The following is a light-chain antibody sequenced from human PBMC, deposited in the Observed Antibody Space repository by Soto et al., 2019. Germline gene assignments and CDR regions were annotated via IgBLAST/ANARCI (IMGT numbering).Light chain of an antibody. J-gene: IGKJ4*01. CDR3: QKYNSAPLT. V-gene: IGKV1-27*01. CDR1: QGISNY. CDR2: AAS. Sequence: DIQIIQSASTVSATVGDTVTITCRASQGISNYLAWYQQKPGKVPKLLIYAASTLQSGVPSRFSGSGSGTDFTLTISSLQPEDVATYYCQKYNSAPLTSGGGSKVDIK.